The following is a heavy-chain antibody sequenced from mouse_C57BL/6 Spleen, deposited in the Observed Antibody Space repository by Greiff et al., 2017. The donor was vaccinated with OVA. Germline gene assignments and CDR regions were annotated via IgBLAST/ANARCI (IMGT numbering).Heavy chain of an antibody. V-gene: IGHV1-66*01. D-gene: IGHD1-1*01. CDR2: IYPGSGNT. CDR3: ARGGGTPFAY. J-gene: IGHJ3*01. Sequence: VQLQQSGPELVKPGASVKISCKASGYSFTSYYIHWVKQRPGQGLEWIGWIYPGSGNTKYNEQFKGKATLTADTSSSTAYMQLSSLTSEDSAVYYCARGGGTPFAYWGQGTLVTVSA. CDR1: GYSFTSYY.